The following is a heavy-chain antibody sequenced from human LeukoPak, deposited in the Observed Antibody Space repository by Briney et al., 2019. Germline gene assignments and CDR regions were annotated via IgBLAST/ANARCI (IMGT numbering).Heavy chain of an antibody. V-gene: IGHV4-59*08. CDR2: IFYSGST. Sequence: SETLSLTCTVSGGSMNNDYWTWLRQPPGKGLEWIGCIFYSGSTSYNPSLKSRVSISVATSKNQFSLKVTSVTAADSAVYYCARRYDSSAYWYYFDSWSQGTLVTHSS. J-gene: IGHJ4*02. D-gene: IGHD3-22*01. CDR1: GGSMNNDY. CDR3: ARRYDSSAYWYYFDS.